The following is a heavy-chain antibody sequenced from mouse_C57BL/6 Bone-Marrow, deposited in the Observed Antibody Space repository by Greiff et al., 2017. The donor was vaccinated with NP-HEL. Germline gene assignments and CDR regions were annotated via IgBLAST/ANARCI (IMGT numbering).Heavy chain of an antibody. V-gene: IGHV2-5*01. CDR3: AKGSYYYGSSYDWYFDV. CDR2: IWRGGST. Sequence: QVQLQQSGPGLVQPSQSLSITCTVSGFSLTSYGVHWVRQSPGKGLEWLGVIWRGGSTDYNAAFMSRLSITKDNSKSQVFFKMNSLQADDTAIYYCAKGSYYYGSSYDWYFDVWGTGTTVTVSS. J-gene: IGHJ1*03. CDR1: GFSLTSYG. D-gene: IGHD1-1*01.